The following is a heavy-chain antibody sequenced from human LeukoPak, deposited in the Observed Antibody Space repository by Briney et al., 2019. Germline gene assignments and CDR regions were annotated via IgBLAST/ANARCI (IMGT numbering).Heavy chain of an antibody. CDR3: ARSPITYYYDSSGYFDY. Sequence: ASVNVSCKASGGTFSSYAISWVRQAPGQGLEWMGGIIPIFGTANYAQKFQGRVTITADESTSTAYMELSSLRSEDTAVYYCARSPITYYYDSSGYFDYWGQGTLVTVSS. J-gene: IGHJ4*02. CDR1: GGTFSSYA. CDR2: IIPIFGTA. V-gene: IGHV1-69*13. D-gene: IGHD3-22*01.